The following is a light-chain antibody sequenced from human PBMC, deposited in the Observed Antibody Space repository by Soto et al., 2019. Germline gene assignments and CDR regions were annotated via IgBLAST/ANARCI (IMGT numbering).Light chain of an antibody. Sequence: QSALTQPASVSGSPGQSITTSCIGTSSDVGSYNLVSWYQQHPGKAPKVLIYEVSERPSGVSNRFSGSKSGNTASLTISGLQAEDEAEYYCCSYAGSRTHVLFGGGTKLTVL. CDR3: CSYAGSRTHVL. V-gene: IGLV2-23*02. CDR2: EVS. J-gene: IGLJ2*01. CDR1: SSDVGSYNL.